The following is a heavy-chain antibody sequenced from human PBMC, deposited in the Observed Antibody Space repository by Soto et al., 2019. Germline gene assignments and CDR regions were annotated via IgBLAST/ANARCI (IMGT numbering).Heavy chain of an antibody. Sequence: ASETLSLTCSVSGGSVSSDDYYWTWIRQPPGKGLEWIGYISHGGSTYYNPSLKSRLTMSPDTSNNQFSLKLTSVTAADTAVYYCASEFSTMTHFFDYWGQGALVTVSS. CDR3: ASEFSTMTHFFDY. J-gene: IGHJ4*02. CDR2: ISHGGST. D-gene: IGHD4-17*01. V-gene: IGHV4-30-4*01. CDR1: GGSVSSDDYY.